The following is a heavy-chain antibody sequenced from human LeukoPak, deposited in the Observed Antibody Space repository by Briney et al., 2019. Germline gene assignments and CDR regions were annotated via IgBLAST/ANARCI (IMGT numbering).Heavy chain of an antibody. CDR1: GGSISSGDYY. D-gene: IGHD3-10*01. J-gene: IGHJ4*02. CDR2: IHYGGTT. Sequence: SETLSLTCTVSGGSISSGDYYWSWIRQPPGKGLEWIGYIHYGGTTYYNPSLQSRVTISLDTSKNQFSLKLSSVNAADTAVYYFARRPYYYGSGRYGYFDSWGQGTVVTVSS. V-gene: IGHV4-30-4*01. CDR3: ARRPYYYGSGRYGYFDS.